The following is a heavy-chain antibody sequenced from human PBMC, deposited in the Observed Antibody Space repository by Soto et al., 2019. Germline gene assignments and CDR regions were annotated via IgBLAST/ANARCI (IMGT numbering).Heavy chain of an antibody. V-gene: IGHV4-34*01. D-gene: IGHD3-3*01. CDR3: ARGLVRLLEWLLPRNWFDP. Sequence: QVQLPQWGAGLLKPSETLSLTCAVYGGSFSGYYWSWIRQPPGKGLEWIGEINHSGSTNYHPSLKSRVTISVDTSKNQFSLKLSSVTAADTAVYYCARGLVRLLEWLLPRNWFDPWGQGTLVTVSS. CDR1: GGSFSGYY. CDR2: INHSGST. J-gene: IGHJ5*02.